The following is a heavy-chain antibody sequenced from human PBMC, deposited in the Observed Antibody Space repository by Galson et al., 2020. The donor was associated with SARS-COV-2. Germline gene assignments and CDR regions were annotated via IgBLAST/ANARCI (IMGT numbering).Heavy chain of an antibody. J-gene: IGHJ3*02. CDR1: GGSIGTSIYY. CDR2: LHSRGNQ. V-gene: IGHV4-39*01. CDR3: ARGKDQYSYGRDVFDI. D-gene: IGHD5-18*01. Sequence: SETLSLTCSVSGGSIGTSIYYWGWVRQPPGKGLEWIASLHSRGNQFYNPSLRSRVTISLDAPKNQFSLNLRSVTAADTALYYCARGKDQYSYGRDVFDIWGQGAMVSVSS.